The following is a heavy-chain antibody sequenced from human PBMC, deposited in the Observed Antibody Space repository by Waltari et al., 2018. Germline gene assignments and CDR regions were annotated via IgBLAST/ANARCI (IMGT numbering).Heavy chain of an antibody. V-gene: IGHV4-59*11. CDR1: GGSISRHY. CDR2: IYYSGST. J-gene: IGHJ4*02. Sequence: QVQLQESGPGLVKPSETLSLTCTVSGGSISRHYWSWIRQPPGKGLEWFGYIYYSGSTNSHPSIQSRVTISVDQSKTQFSLNLSSVTAAETAVYYCARASGLGPGKPYYFDYWGQGTLVTVSS. D-gene: IGHD3-10*01. CDR3: ARASGLGPGKPYYFDY.